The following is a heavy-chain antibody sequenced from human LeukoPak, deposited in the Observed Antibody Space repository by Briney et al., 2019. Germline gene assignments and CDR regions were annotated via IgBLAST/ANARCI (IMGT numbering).Heavy chain of an antibody. CDR1: GFSFDDYA. CDR3: AKDTYVVVGCGAFDI. V-gene: IGHV3-9*01. CDR2: ISWNSGRI. Sequence: PGGSLRLSCAASGFSFDDYAMHWVRQAPGKGLEWVSGISWNSGRIGYADSVKGRFTISRDNAKNSLYLQMNSLRAEDTALYYCAKDTYVVVGCGAFDIWGQGTTVTVSS. J-gene: IGHJ3*02. D-gene: IGHD2-2*01.